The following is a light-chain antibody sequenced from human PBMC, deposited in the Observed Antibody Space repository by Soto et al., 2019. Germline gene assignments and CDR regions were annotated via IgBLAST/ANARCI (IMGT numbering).Light chain of an antibody. Sequence: SYELTQSPSVSVAPGQTVTITCGGSSIGSKSVHWYQQKPGQAPVLVVYDDSDRRSGIPERFSGSNSGNTATLTITRVEAGDEADYHCQVWDTRSEHYVFGPGTKATVL. CDR2: DDS. CDR3: QVWDTRSEHYV. V-gene: IGLV3-21*02. J-gene: IGLJ1*01. CDR1: SIGSKS.